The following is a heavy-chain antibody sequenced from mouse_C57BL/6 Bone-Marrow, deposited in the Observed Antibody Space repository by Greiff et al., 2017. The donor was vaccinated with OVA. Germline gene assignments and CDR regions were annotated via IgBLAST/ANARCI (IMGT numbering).Heavy chain of an antibody. CDR3: ARHPY. J-gene: IGHJ3*01. CDR2: ISNGGGST. CDR1: GFTFSDYY. Sequence: EVKLVESGGGLVQPGGSLKLSCAASGFTFSDYYMYWVRQTPEQRLEWVAYISNGGGSTYYPDTVKGRFTISRDNAKNTLYLQMSRLKSEDTAMYYCARHPYWGQGTLVTVSA. V-gene: IGHV5-12*01.